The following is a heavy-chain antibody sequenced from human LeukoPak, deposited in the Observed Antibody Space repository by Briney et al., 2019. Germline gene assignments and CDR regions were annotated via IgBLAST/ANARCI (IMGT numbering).Heavy chain of an antibody. CDR1: GGTFNSYA. J-gene: IGHJ4*02. V-gene: IGHV1-69*01. D-gene: IGHD2-2*01. CDR3: ASLSGMGWVCSSTSCLDY. Sequence: SVKVSCKASGGTFNSYAISWVRQAPGQGLEWMGGIIPIFGTANYAQKFQGRVTITADESTSTAYMELSSLRSEDTAVYYCASLSGMGWVCSSTSCLDYWGQGTLVTVSS. CDR2: IIPIFGTA.